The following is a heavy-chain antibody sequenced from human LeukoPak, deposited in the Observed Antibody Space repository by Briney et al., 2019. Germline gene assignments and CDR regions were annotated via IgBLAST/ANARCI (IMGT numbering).Heavy chain of an antibody. V-gene: IGHV3-21*01. CDR1: GFIFSTYS. D-gene: IGHD3-10*01. J-gene: IGHJ5*02. CDR3: ARVNFGSASYDNWFDP. Sequence: PGGSLRLSCAATGFIFSTYSLNWVRQAPGKGLEWVSSISSSSSYIYYADSVKGRFTISRDNAKNSLYLQMNSLRAEDTAVYYCARVNFGSASYDNWFDPWGQGTLVTVSS. CDR2: ISSSSSYI.